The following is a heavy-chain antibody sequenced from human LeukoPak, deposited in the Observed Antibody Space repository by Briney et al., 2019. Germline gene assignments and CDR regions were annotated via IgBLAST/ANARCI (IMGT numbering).Heavy chain of an antibody. D-gene: IGHD3-22*01. Sequence: ASVKVSCKASGYTFTGYYMHWVRQAPGQGLEWMGWINPNSGGTNYAQKFQGRVTMTSDTSISTAYMQLSILRSDDTAVYYCARGRDSAYCYSFDYWGQGTLVTVSS. J-gene: IGHJ4*02. CDR2: INPNSGGT. CDR3: ARGRDSAYCYSFDY. CDR1: GYTFTGYY. V-gene: IGHV1-2*02.